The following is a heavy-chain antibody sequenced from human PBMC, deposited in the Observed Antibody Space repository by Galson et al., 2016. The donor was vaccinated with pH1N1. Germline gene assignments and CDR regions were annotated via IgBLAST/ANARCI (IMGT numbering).Heavy chain of an antibody. V-gene: IGHV2-70*17. D-gene: IGHD6-19*01. Sequence: PALVKPTQTLTLTCTFSGFSLSGSGMSGSWIRQPPGKALEWLARIDWDDDKFYSTSLQTRLTISKDTSKNHVVLTMTNMDPVDTATYYCARTKRRGGWAFDIWGQGTIITVSS. J-gene: IGHJ3*02. CDR3: ARTKRRGGWAFDI. CDR2: IDWDDDK. CDR1: GFSLSGSGMS.